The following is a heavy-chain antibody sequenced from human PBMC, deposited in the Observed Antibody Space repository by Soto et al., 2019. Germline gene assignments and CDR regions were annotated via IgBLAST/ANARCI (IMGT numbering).Heavy chain of an antibody. D-gene: IGHD3-3*01. Sequence: GGSLRLSCAASGFTFSSYGMHWVRQAPGKGLEWVAVIWYDGSNKYYADSVKGRFTISRDNSKNTLYLQMNSLRAEDTAVYFLARDRVFGVVFPTYYYYGMDVWGQGTTVTVSS. CDR1: GFTFSSYG. CDR2: IWYDGSNK. CDR3: ARDRVFGVVFPTYYYYGMDV. V-gene: IGHV3-33*01. J-gene: IGHJ6*02.